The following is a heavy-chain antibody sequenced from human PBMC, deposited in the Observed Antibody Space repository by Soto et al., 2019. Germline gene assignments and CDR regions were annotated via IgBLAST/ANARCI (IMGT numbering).Heavy chain of an antibody. CDR2: IIPIFGTA. V-gene: IGHV1-69*12. J-gene: IGHJ5*02. CDR1: GGTFSSYA. D-gene: IGHD2-2*01. Sequence: QVQLVQSGAEVKKPGSSVKVSCKASGGTFSSYAISWVRQAPGQGLEWMGGIIPIFGTANYAQKFQGRVKITADEATSTAYMELSSLRSEDTAVYYCARGSYCISTSCPNWFDPWGQGTLVTVSS. CDR3: ARGSYCISTSCPNWFDP.